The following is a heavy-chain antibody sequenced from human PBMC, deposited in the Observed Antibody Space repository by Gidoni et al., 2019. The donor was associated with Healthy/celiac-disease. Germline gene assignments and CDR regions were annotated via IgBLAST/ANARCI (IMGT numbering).Heavy chain of an antibody. CDR3: ARVPPDYSYWYFDL. CDR2: IGTAGDT. D-gene: IGHD3-10*01. V-gene: IGHV3-13*01. CDR1: GFTFSSYD. Sequence: EVQLVESGGGLVQPGGSLRLSCAASGFTFSSYDMHWVRQAKGKGLEWVSAIGTAGDTYYPGSVKGRFTISRENAKNSLYLQMNSLRAGDTAVYYCARVPPDYSYWYFDLWGRGTLVTVSS. J-gene: IGHJ2*01.